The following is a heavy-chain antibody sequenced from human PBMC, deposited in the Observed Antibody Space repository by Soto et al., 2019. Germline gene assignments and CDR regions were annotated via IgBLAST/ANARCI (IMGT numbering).Heavy chain of an antibody. Sequence: GSLGLPCAASGFPFSSYAMSWVRQAPGKGLEWVSAISGSGGSTYYADSVKGRFTISRDNSKNTLYLQMNSLRAEDTAVYYCAKDPQNWRRDGYFDYWGQGTLVTVSS. V-gene: IGHV3-23*01. CDR2: ISGSGGST. CDR1: GFPFSSYA. CDR3: AKDPQNWRRDGYFDY. J-gene: IGHJ4*02. D-gene: IGHD3-10*01.